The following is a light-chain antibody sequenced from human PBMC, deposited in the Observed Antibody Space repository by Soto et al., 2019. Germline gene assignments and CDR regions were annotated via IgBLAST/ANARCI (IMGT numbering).Light chain of an antibody. Sequence: QSALTQPPSASGSPGQSVTISCTGTSSDVGGYNYVSWYQQHPGKAPKLMIYEVTKRPSGVPDRFSGSKSGNTASLTVSGLLAEDEADYYCSSHAGINTVVFGGGTQLTVL. V-gene: IGLV2-8*01. CDR1: SSDVGGYNY. J-gene: IGLJ3*02. CDR2: EVT. CDR3: SSHAGINTVV.